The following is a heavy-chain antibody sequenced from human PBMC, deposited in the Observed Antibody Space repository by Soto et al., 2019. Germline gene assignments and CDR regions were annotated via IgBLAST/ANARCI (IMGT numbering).Heavy chain of an antibody. CDR1: GYTFSNYG. J-gene: IGHJ5*02. CDR2: ISLYSDGA. V-gene: IGHV1-18*01. Sequence: QVQLVQSGGEVKRPGASVKVSCKTSGYTFSNYGITWVRQATGQPLEWLGWISLYSDGANYAQKFQGRVSMPTDTSTTTAYMELRSLRSDDTAVYYCARVVPGAEAWFGPWGQGTLVTVSS. D-gene: IGHD2-2*01. CDR3: ARVVPGAEAWFGP.